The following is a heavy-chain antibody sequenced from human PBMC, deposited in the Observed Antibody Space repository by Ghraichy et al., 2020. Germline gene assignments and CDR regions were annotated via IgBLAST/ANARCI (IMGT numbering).Heavy chain of an antibody. CDR2: IYYSGST. D-gene: IGHD2-8*02. J-gene: IGHJ6*02. Sequence: TLSLTCTVSGDSIRNYYWSWIRQPPGKGLEWIGYIYYSGSTNYNPSLKSRVTISVDTSKNQFSLKMSSVTAADTALYYCARDYGGVVWGQGTTVTVSS. V-gene: IGHV4-59*01. CDR3: ARDYGGVV. CDR1: GDSIRNYY.